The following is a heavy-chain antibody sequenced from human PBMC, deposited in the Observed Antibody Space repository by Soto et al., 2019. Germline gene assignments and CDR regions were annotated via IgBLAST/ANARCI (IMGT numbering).Heavy chain of an antibody. Sequence: PSETLSLTCAVYGGSFSGYYWSWIRQPPGKGLEWIGEINHSGSTNYNPSLKNRVTISVDTSKNQFSLKLSSVTAADTAVYYCARGYCSGGSCYLLDYWGQGTLVTVSS. V-gene: IGHV4-34*01. CDR1: GGSFSGYY. CDR2: INHSGST. J-gene: IGHJ4*02. CDR3: ARGYCSGGSCYLLDY. D-gene: IGHD2-15*01.